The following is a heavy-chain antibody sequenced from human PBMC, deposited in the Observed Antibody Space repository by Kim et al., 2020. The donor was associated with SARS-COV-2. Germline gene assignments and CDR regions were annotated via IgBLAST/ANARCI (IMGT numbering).Heavy chain of an antibody. CDR1: GGSFSDYT. J-gene: IGHJ4*02. Sequence: SETLSLTCAVSGGSFSDYTWSWIRLPPGRRLEWIGEINHSGSSNYNPSLKSRVTFSVDTSRSQFSLKLNSVTAADTAVYYCAALPHTWGQGLLVTVSS. CDR3: AALPHT. D-gene: IGHD2-15*01. V-gene: IGHV4-34*01. CDR2: INHSGSS.